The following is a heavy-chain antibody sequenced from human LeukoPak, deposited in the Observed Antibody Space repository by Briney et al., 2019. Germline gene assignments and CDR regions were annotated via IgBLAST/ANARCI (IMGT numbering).Heavy chain of an antibody. J-gene: IGHJ4*02. CDR2: IYHSGST. D-gene: IGHD1-26*01. CDR1: GGSISSDDYS. CDR3: SRESGAFCPFGY. Sequence: SETLSLTCAVSGGSISSDDYSWSWIRQPPGKGLEWIGYIYHSGSTYYNPSLKSRVTISVDRSKNQFSLKLSSVTAADTAIYYCSRESGAFCPFGYWGQGTLVIVPS. V-gene: IGHV4-30-2*01.